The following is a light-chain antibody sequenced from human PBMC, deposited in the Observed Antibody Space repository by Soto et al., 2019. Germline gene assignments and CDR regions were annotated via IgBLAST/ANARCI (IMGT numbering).Light chain of an antibody. J-gene: IGKJ4*01. CDR2: DAS. Sequence: EIVLIQSPATLSLSPGERATLSCRASQSVSSYLAWYQQKPGQAPRLLIYDASNRATGIPARFSGSGSGTDFTLTISSLEPEDFAVYYCQQRSNWRALTFGGGTKVDIK. CDR3: QQRSNWRALT. CDR1: QSVSSY. V-gene: IGKV3-11*01.